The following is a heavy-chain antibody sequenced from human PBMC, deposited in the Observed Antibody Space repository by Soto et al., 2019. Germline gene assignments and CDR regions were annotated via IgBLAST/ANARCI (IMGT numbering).Heavy chain of an antibody. D-gene: IGHD3-10*01. CDR3: AKARPKIRINPVEY. V-gene: IGHV3-23*01. Sequence: GGSLRLSCAASGFTFSSYAMSWVLQAPGKGLEWVSAISGSGGSTYYADSVKGRFTISRDNSKNTLYLQMNSLRAEDTAVYYCAKARPKIRINPVEYWGQGTLVTVSS. CDR1: GFTFSSYA. CDR2: ISGSGGST. J-gene: IGHJ4*02.